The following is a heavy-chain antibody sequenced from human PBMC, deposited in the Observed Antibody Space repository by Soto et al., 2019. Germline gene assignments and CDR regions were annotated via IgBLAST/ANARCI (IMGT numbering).Heavy chain of an antibody. CDR1: GYTFTSYG. J-gene: IGHJ4*02. CDR3: ARYLVRELGGYYFDY. V-gene: IGHV1-18*01. D-gene: IGHD2-2*01. CDR2: ISAYNGNT. Sequence: QVQLVQSGAEVKKPGASVKVSCKASGYTFTSYGISWVRQAPGQGLEWMGWISAYNGNTNYAQKLQGRVTMTTDTYTSTAYMELRSLRADDTAVYYCARYLVRELGGYYFDYWGQGTLVTVSS.